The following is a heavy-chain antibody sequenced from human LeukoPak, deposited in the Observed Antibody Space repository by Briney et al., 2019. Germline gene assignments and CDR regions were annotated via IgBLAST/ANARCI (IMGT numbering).Heavy chain of an antibody. CDR2: IIPIFGTA. CDR1: GGTFSSYA. V-gene: IGHV1-69*06. CDR3: ARGKDIVVVPAAMRPDAFDI. J-gene: IGHJ3*02. D-gene: IGHD2-2*01. Sequence: ASVKVSCKASGGTFSSYAISWVRQAPGQGLEWMGGIIPIFGTANYAQKFQGRVTTTADKSTSTAYMELSSLRSEDTAVYYCARGKDIVVVPAAMRPDAFDIWGQGTMVTVSS.